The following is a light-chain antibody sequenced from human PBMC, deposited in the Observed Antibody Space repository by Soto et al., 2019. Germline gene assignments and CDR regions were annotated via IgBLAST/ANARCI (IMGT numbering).Light chain of an antibody. V-gene: IGKV3-20*01. CDR3: QQYGSSPGIT. J-gene: IGKJ4*01. CDR1: QSVSSSY. Sequence: ENVLTQSQGTLSLSPGERATLSCRASQSVSSSYLAWYQQKPGQAPRLLIYGASSRATGIPDRFSGSGSGTEFTLTISSLEPEDFAVYYCQQYGSSPGITFGGGTKVEIK. CDR2: GAS.